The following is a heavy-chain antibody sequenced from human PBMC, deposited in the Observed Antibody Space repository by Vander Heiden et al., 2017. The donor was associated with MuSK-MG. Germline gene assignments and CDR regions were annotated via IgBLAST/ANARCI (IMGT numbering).Heavy chain of an antibody. CDR3: ARDLYGGNPFSYYYYMDV. V-gene: IGHV4-4*07. J-gene: IGHJ6*03. Sequence: QVQLQESGPGLVKPSETLSLTCTVSGGSISSYYWSWIRQPAGKGLEWIGRIYTSGSTNYNPSLKSRVTMSVDTSKNQFSLKLSSVTAADTAVYYCARDLYGGNPFSYYYYMDVWGKGTTVIVSS. D-gene: IGHD4-17*01. CDR1: GGSISSYY. CDR2: IYTSGST.